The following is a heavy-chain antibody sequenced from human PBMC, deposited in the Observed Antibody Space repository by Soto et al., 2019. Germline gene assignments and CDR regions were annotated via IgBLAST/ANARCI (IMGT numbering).Heavy chain of an antibody. CDR2: ISAYNGNT. D-gene: IGHD3-3*01. Sequence: ASVKSCKASGYTLTSYGISWVRQPPGQGLEWMGWISAYNGNTNYAQKLQGRVTMTTDTSTSTAYMELRSLRSDDTAVYYCARVSTPTYYDFWSGYKTDYYGMDVWGQGTTVTVSS. J-gene: IGHJ6*02. CDR1: GYTLTSYG. V-gene: IGHV1-18*01. CDR3: ARVSTPTYYDFWSGYKTDYYGMDV.